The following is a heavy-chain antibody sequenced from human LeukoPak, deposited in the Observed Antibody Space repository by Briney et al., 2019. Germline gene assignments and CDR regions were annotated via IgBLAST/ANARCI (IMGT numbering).Heavy chain of an antibody. Sequence: GGTLRLSCAASGFTFNNYGLNWVRQAPGKGLEWVSSISGSGGSTYYADSVKGRSTISRDNSKNTLYLQMNSLRAEDTAVYYCAKVPGGSYLPLYYWGQGTLVTVSS. CDR2: ISGSGGST. V-gene: IGHV3-23*01. CDR1: GFTFNNYG. J-gene: IGHJ4*02. D-gene: IGHD1-26*01. CDR3: AKVPGGSYLPLYY.